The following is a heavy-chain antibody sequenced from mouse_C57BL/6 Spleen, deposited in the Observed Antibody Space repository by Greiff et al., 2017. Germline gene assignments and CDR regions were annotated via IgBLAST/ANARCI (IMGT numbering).Heavy chain of an antibody. CDR3: ARSYSNYDAMDY. V-gene: IGHV1-55*01. Sequence: QVQLQQPGAELVKPGASVKMSCKASGYTFTSYWITWVKPRPGQGLEWIGDIYPGSGSTNYNEKFKSKATLTVDTAASTAYMQLSSLTSEDSAVYYCARSYSNYDAMDYWGQGTSGTVSS. CDR1: GYTFTSYW. CDR2: IYPGSGST. J-gene: IGHJ4*01. D-gene: IGHD2-5*01.